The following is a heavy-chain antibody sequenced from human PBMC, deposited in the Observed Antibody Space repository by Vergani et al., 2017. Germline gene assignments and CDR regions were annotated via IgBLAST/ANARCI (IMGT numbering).Heavy chain of an antibody. CDR1: GATFRSNT. Sequence: QVQLVQSGAEVKKPGSSVKVSCKASGATFRSNTISWVRQVPGQGLEWMGWINTTTGNPTYAQGFTGRFVFSLDTSVTAAYLQINSLKAEDSALYYCARVLNGYDSCGSLGNWGQGTLLTVSS. CDR2: INTTTGNP. V-gene: IGHV7-4-1*02. CDR3: ARVLNGYDSCGSLGN. J-gene: IGHJ4*02. D-gene: IGHD3-22*01.